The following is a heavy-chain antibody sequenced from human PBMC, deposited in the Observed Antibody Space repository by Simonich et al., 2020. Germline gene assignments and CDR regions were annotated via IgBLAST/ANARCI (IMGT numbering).Heavy chain of an antibody. J-gene: IGHJ3*02. V-gene: IGHV1-2*02. Sequence: QVQLVQSGAEVKKPGASVKVSCKASGYPFTGYYLHWVRQAPGQGLEWMGWINPNSGGTNYAQKCQGRVTMTRDTSNSTAYMELSRLRSDDTAVYYCARNGLVGILKAFDIWGQGTMVTVSS. CDR1: GYPFTGYY. D-gene: IGHD2-21*01. CDR3: ARNGLVGILKAFDI. CDR2: INPNSGGT.